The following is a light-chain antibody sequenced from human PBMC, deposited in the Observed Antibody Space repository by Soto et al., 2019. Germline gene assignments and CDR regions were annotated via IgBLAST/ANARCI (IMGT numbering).Light chain of an antibody. J-gene: IGKJ1*01. CDR3: QHYNTYPFT. V-gene: IGKV1-5*03. CDR1: QSISSW. CDR2: KAS. Sequence: DIQMTQSPSILSASVGDRVTITCRASQSISSWLAWYQQKPGKAPNLLIHKASHLESGVPSRFSGSGSGTEFTLSISSLQPGDFATYFCQHYNTYPFTFGQGTKVEMK.